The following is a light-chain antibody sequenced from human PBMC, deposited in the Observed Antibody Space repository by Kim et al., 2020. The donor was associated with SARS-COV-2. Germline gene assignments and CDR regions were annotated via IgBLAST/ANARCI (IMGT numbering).Light chain of an antibody. CDR2: AAS. J-gene: IGKJ2*01. V-gene: IGKV1-39*01. CDR1: QNHVTY. Sequence: SASVGDRVTFTCQANQNHVTYLNWYEKKPGKAPNLLIYAASSLQSGVPSRFSGGGSGTNFTLTISSLQPEDSATYYCQQSYTFPYTFGQGTKLEI. CDR3: QQSYTFPYT.